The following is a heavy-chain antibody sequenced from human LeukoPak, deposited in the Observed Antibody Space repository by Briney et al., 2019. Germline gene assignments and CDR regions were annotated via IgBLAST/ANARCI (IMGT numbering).Heavy chain of an antibody. CDR1: GGSFSGYY. V-gene: IGHV4-34*01. J-gene: IGHJ4*02. CDR3: ARGSSDFWSGYYFDY. Sequence: SETLSLTCAVYGGSFSGYYWSWIRQPPGKGLEWIGEINHSGRTKYKPSLKSRVTISVDKNKNKLSLKLSSVIAADTAVYYCARGSSDFWSGYYFDYWGQGTLVTVSS. CDR2: INHSGRT. D-gene: IGHD3-3*01.